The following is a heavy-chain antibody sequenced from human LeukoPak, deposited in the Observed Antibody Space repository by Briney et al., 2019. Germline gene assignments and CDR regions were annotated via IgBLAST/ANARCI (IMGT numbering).Heavy chain of an antibody. CDR3: ATTPGVAAVAGDYYFDY. V-gene: IGHV3-23*01. Sequence: GGSLRLSCAASGFTFSDYWMSWVRQAPGKGLEWVSTISGSGGSTYYADSVKGRFTISRDNSKNTLYLQMNSLRAEDTAVYYCATTPGVAAVAGDYYFDYWGQGTLVTVSS. J-gene: IGHJ4*02. CDR1: GFTFSDYW. D-gene: IGHD6-19*01. CDR2: ISGSGGST.